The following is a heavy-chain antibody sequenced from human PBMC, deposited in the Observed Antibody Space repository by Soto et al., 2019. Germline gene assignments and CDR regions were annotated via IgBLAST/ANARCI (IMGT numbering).Heavy chain of an antibody. CDR3: AHIRRGSYFDY. J-gene: IGHJ4*02. D-gene: IGHD3-16*01. Sequence: QITLKESGPTLVKPTQTLTLTCTFSGFSLSTSGVGVGWIRQPPGKALEWFALIYWDDDKRYSPSLKSRLTITKDTSKNPVGLTMTNMDPVDTATYYCAHIRRGSYFDYWGQGTLVTVSS. CDR1: GFSLSTSGVG. V-gene: IGHV2-5*02. CDR2: IYWDDDK.